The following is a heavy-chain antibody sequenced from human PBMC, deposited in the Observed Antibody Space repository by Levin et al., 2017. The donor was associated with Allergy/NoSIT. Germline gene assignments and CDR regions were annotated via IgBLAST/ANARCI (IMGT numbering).Heavy chain of an antibody. V-gene: IGHV3-33*01. CDR1: GFTFSSYG. J-gene: IGHJ4*02. Sequence: PGGSLRLSCVASGFTFSSYGMHWVRQAPGKGLEWVAVIWYDGSNKYYADSVKGRFTISRDNSKNTLYLQMNSLRAEDTAVYYCASLYYDYVWGSYRYPPPLDYWGQGTLVTVSS. D-gene: IGHD3-16*02. CDR3: ASLYYDYVWGSYRYPPPLDY. CDR2: IWYDGSNK.